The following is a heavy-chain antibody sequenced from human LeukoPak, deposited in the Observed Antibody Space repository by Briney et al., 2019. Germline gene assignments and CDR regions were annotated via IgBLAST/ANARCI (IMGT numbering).Heavy chain of an antibody. CDR3: ARSIYCSGGSCYLEGDY. D-gene: IGHD2-15*01. CDR1: GYTFTGYY. V-gene: IGHV1-2*06. CDR2: INPNSGGT. Sequence: ASVKVSCTASGYTFTGYYMHWVRQAPGQGLEWMGRINPNSGGTNYAQKFQGRVTMTRDTSISTAYMELSSLRSEDTAVYYCARSIYCSGGSCYLEGDYWGQGTLVTVSS. J-gene: IGHJ4*02.